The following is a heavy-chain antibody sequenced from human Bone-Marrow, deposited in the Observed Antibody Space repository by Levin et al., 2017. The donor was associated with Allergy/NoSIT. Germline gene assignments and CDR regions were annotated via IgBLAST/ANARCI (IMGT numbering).Heavy chain of an antibody. V-gene: IGHV1-46*01. J-gene: IGHJ4*02. D-gene: IGHD2-21*02. CDR3: ARDMGDWHFLAFDY. CDR1: GFTFSTYF. CDR2: SHPDGRMT. Sequence: GASVKVSCTASGFTFSTYFMHWVRQAPGQGLEWVGRSHPDGRMTIYTEKFQGRVNMSRDTSTSTLYMELGSLTSEDTAIYYCARDMGDWHFLAFDYWGQGTLVSVSS.